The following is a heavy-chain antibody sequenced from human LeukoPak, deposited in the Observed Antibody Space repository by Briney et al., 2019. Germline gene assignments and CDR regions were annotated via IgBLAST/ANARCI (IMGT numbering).Heavy chain of an antibody. J-gene: IGHJ4*02. D-gene: IGHD2-15*01. CDR1: GFTFSIYA. CDR3: VKGRSGSSYSPSDS. V-gene: IGHV3-30-3*01. Sequence: GGSLRLSCAASGFTFSIYAMHWVRQAPGKGLEWVAVISYDGSNKYYADSVKGRFTISRDNAKNTLYQQMNSLRAEDTAVYYCVKGRSGSSYSPSDSWGQGTLVTVSS. CDR2: ISYDGSNK.